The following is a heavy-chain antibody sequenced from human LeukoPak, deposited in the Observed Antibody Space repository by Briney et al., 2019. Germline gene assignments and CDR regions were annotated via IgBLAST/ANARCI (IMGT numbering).Heavy chain of an antibody. CDR1: GFAFSSYA. J-gene: IGHJ4*02. CDR2: ISYDGSNK. Sequence: GGSLRLSCAASGFAFSSYAMHWVRQAPGKGLEWVAVISYDGSNKYYADSVKGRFTISRDKSKNRLYLQMNSLGAEDTAVYYCARVLANYFDYWGQGTLVTVSS. CDR3: ARVLANYFDY. D-gene: IGHD3-3*01. V-gene: IGHV3-30*03.